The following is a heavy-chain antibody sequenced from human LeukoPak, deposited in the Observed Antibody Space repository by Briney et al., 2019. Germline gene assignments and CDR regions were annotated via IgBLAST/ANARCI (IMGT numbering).Heavy chain of an antibody. D-gene: IGHD7-27*01. J-gene: IGHJ4*02. CDR2: IYYSGST. Sequence: SETLSLTCTVSGGSISSYYWSWIRQPPGKGLEWIGYIYYSGSTNYNPSLKSRVTISVDTSKNQFSLKLSSVTAADTAVYYCARAHNWGYYFDYWGQGTLVTVSS. V-gene: IGHV4-59*01. CDR1: GGSISSYY. CDR3: ARAHNWGYYFDY.